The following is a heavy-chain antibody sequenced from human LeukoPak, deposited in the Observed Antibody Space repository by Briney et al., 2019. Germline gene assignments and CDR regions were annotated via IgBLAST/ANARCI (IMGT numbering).Heavy chain of an antibody. CDR2: IWYDGSNK. CDR3: ASGPDSSGWYDFDY. J-gene: IGHJ4*02. CDR1: GFTFSSYG. D-gene: IGHD6-19*01. V-gene: IGHV3-33*01. Sequence: GGSLRLSCAASGFTFSSYGMHWVRQAPGKGLEGVAVIWYDGSNKYYADSVKGRFTISRDNSKNTLYLQMNSLRAEDTAVYYCASGPDSSGWYDFDYWGQGTLVTVSS.